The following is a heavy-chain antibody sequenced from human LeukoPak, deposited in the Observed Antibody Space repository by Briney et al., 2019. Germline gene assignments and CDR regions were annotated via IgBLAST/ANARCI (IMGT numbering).Heavy chain of an antibody. J-gene: IGHJ4*02. V-gene: IGHV1-69*04. CDR3: ARVVYGSGSYYQTLDY. CDR1: GGTSSSYA. CDR2: IIPILGIA. Sequence: SVKVSCKASGGTSSSYAISWVRQAPGQGLEWMGRIIPILGIANYAQKFQGRVTITADKSTSTAYMELSSLRSEDTAVYYCARVVYGSGSYYQTLDYWGQGTLVTVSS. D-gene: IGHD3-10*01.